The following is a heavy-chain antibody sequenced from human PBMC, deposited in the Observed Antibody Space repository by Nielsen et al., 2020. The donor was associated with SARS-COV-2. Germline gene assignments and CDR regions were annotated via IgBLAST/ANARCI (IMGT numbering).Heavy chain of an antibody. CDR2: IYYSGST. J-gene: IGHJ6*03. D-gene: IGHD6-13*01. CDR1: GGSISSGGYY. V-gene: IGHV4-31*03. CDR3: ARGTAAAVHSYYYMDV. Sequence: SETLSLTCTVSGGSISSGGYYWSWIRQHPGKGLEWIGYIYYSGSTYYNPSLRSRVTISVDTSKNQFSLKLSSVTAADTAVYYCARGTAAAVHSYYYMDVWGKGTTVTVSS.